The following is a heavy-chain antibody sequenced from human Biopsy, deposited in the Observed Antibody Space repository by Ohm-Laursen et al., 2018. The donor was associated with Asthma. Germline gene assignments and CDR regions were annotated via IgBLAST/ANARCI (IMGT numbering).Heavy chain of an antibody. Sequence: ASVKVSCKPSGYTFNSAGITWVRQAPGQGLEWMGWISVYNGNTKVAQKLQDRVSMITGTSTSTAYMELRSLRSDDTAVYFCARAVDYSHYYGIDVWGQGTTVTVS. V-gene: IGHV1-18*01. CDR1: GYTFNSAG. CDR2: ISVYNGNT. J-gene: IGHJ6*02. CDR3: ARAVDYSHYYGIDV. D-gene: IGHD3-10*01.